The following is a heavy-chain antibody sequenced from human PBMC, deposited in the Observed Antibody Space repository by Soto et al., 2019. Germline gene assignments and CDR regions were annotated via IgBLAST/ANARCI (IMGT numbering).Heavy chain of an antibody. CDR2: ISSSGSTI. D-gene: IGHD3-10*01. CDR3: ARDNVLLWFGESPTPDY. V-gene: IGHV3-11*01. J-gene: IGHJ4*02. CDR1: GFTFSDYY. Sequence: QVQLVESGGGLVKPGGSLRLSCATSGFTFSDYYMSWIRQAPGKGLAWVSYISSSGSTIYYADSVKGRFTISRDNAKNSLYLQMNSLRAEDTAVYYCARDNVLLWFGESPTPDYWGQGTLVTVSS.